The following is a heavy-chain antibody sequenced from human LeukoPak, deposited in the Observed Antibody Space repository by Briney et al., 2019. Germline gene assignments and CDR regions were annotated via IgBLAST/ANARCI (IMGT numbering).Heavy chain of an antibody. CDR3: ARDRVTMVRGAITDYYYYYMDV. Sequence: GGSLRLSCATSGFTFSSYGMRWVRQAPGKGLEWVAVIRYNGSNKYYADSVKGRFTISRDNSKNTLYLQMNRMRAEDKAVYYCARDRVTMVRGAITDYYYYYMDVWGKGTTVTVSS. CDR2: IRYNGSNK. V-gene: IGHV3-30*02. D-gene: IGHD3-10*01. J-gene: IGHJ6*03. CDR1: GFTFSSYG.